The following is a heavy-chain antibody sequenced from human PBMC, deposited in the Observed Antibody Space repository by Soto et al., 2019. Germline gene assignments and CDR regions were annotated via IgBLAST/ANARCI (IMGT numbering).Heavy chain of an antibody. CDR3: ARGNWNYYYGFDV. Sequence: PGGSLRLSCAASAFTFDKYYMTWVRQAPGKGPEWGAKIKPDGSRQYYVDCVKGRFTISRDNASNTLSLQMNSLRAEDTAVYFCARGNWNYYYGFDVWGQGTTVTVSS. V-gene: IGHV3-7*01. CDR1: AFTFDKYY. CDR2: IKPDGSRQ. D-gene: IGHD1-20*01. J-gene: IGHJ6*02.